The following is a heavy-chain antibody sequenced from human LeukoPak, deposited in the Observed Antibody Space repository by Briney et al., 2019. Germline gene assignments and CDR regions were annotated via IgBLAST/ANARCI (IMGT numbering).Heavy chain of an antibody. CDR1: GFTFSNAW. D-gene: IGHD2-2*01. CDR2: IKSKTDGGTT. CDR3: TTEDIYCSSTSCYDQYYYYYYMDV. Sequence: GGSLRLSWAASGFTFSNAWMSWVRQAPGKGLEWVGRIKSKTDGGTTDYAAPVKGRFTISRDDSKNTLYLQMNSLKTEDTAVYYCTTEDIYCSSTSCYDQYYYYYYMDVWGKGTTVTVSS. J-gene: IGHJ6*03. V-gene: IGHV3-15*01.